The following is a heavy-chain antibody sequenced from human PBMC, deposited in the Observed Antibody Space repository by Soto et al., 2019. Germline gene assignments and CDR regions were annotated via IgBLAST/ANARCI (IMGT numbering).Heavy chain of an antibody. CDR2: IKSKTDGGTT. CDR1: GFTFSNAW. J-gene: IGHJ4*02. D-gene: IGHD2-15*01. CDR3: TTDRVVVVAATRVSEIDY. V-gene: IGHV3-15*07. Sequence: GGSLRLSCAASGFTFSNAWMNWVRQAPGKGLEWVGRIKSKTDGGTTDYAAPVKGRFTISRDDSKNTLYLQMNSLKTEDTAVYYCTTDRVVVVAATRVSEIDYWGQGTLVTVSS.